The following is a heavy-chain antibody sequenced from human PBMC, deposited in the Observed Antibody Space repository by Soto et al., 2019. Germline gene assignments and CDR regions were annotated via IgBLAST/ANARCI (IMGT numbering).Heavy chain of an antibody. Sequence: QVQLVQSGAEVRKPGASVNISCRASGFSFSDNLINWVRQAPGQSLEWMGWINPDNGNTRYSQPFQGRVTISRHSSASIAYVEGSDLTSEYTAVYYCARDILSVGPRANDAVDVWGQGTMVTGSS. V-gene: IGHV1-3*01. CDR3: ARDILSVGPRANDAVDV. CDR2: INPDNGNT. D-gene: IGHD2-8*02. J-gene: IGHJ3*01. CDR1: GFSFSDNL.